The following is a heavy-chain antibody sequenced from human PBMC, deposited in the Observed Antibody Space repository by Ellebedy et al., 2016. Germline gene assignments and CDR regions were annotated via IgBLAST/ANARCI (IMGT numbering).Heavy chain of an antibody. CDR3: TTVGIAAPNYYYYYGMDV. J-gene: IGHJ6*02. CDR2: IKSKTDGGTT. CDR1: GFTFSNAW. Sequence: GESLKISCAASGFTFSNAWMNWVRQAPGKGLEWVGRIKSKTDGGTTDYAAPVKGRFTISRDDSKNTLYLQMNSLKTEDTAVYYCTTVGIAAPNYYYYYGMDVWGQGTTVTVSS. V-gene: IGHV3-15*07. D-gene: IGHD6-13*01.